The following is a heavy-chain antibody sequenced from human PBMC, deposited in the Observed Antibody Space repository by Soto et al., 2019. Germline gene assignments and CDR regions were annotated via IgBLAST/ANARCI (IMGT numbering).Heavy chain of an antibody. Sequence: SETLSLTCTVSGGSISSYYWSWIRQPPGKGLEWIGYIYYSGSTNYNPSLKSRVTISVDTSKNQFSLKLSSVTAADTAVYYCARAGGYSYGYYSYGMDAWGQGTTLTIYS. CDR3: ARAGGYSYGYYSYGMDA. V-gene: IGHV4-59*01. J-gene: IGHJ6*01. CDR2: IYYSGST. CDR1: GGSISSYY. D-gene: IGHD5-18*01.